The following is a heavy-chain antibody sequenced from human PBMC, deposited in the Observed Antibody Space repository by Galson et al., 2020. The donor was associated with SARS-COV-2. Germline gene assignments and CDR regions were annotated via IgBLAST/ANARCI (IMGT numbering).Heavy chain of an antibody. CDR2: INHSGST. V-gene: IGHV4-34*01. CDR3: ARVKRRYSSGWYVDY. Sequence: SETLSLTCAVYGGSFSGYYWSWIRQPPGKGLEWIGEINHSGSTNYNPSLKSRVTISVDTSKNQFSLKLSSVTAADTAVYYCARVKRRYSSGWYVDYWGQGTLVTVSS. J-gene: IGHJ4*02. CDR1: GGSFSGYY. D-gene: IGHD6-19*01.